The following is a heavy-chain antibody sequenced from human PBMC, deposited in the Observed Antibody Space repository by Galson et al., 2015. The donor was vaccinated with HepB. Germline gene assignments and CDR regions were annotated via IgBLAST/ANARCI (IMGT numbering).Heavy chain of an antibody. CDR2: IYPNTGIT. Sequence: SVKVSCKASGYTFTDYYIHWVRQAPGQGLEWMGRIYPNTGITDYAQNFQGRVTTTRDTSITTAYLEVRRLRSDDTAVYYCARGIGRTTVNYFDYWGQGTLVTASS. V-gene: IGHV1-2*06. CDR3: ARGIGRTTVNYFDY. D-gene: IGHD4-17*01. CDR1: GYTFTDYY. J-gene: IGHJ4*02.